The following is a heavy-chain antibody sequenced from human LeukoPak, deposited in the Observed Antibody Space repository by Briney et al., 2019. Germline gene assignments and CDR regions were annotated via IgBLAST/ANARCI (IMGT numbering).Heavy chain of an antibody. V-gene: IGHV3-48*04. J-gene: IGHJ6*04. D-gene: IGHD3-10*02. CDR2: ISSSGSTI. Sequence: GSLRLSCAASGFTFSSYAMSWVRQAPGKGLEWVSYISSSGSTIYYADSVKGRFTISRDNAKNSLYLQMNSLRAEDTAVYYCAELGITMIGGVWGKGTTVTISS. CDR1: GFTFSSYA. CDR3: AELGITMIGGV.